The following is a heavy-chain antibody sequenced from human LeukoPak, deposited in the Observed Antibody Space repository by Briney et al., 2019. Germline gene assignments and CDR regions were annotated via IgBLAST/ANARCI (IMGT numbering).Heavy chain of an antibody. CDR2: ISYDGSNK. D-gene: IGHD6-13*01. Sequence: GSLRLSCAASGFTFSSYAMHWVRQAPGKGLEWVAVISYDGSNKYYADSVKGRFTISRDNSKNTLYLQMNSLRAEDTAVYYCASQEGRNSSSPLGDYYYYGMDVWGQGTTVTVSS. CDR3: ASQEGRNSSSPLGDYYYYGMDV. CDR1: GFTFSSYA. J-gene: IGHJ6*02. V-gene: IGHV3-30-3*01.